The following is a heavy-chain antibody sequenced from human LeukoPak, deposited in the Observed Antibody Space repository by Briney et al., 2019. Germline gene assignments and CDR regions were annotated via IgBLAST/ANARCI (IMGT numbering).Heavy chain of an antibody. CDR1: GFTFSSYG. D-gene: IGHD3-16*01. Sequence: PGGSLRLSCAASGFTFSSYGMHWVRQAPGKGLEWVAIIWYDGSNKYYADSVKGRFTISRDNSKNTLYVQMDSLRAEDTAVYCCARDGAGESFDIWGQGTMVTVSS. J-gene: IGHJ3*02. CDR3: ARDGAGESFDI. V-gene: IGHV3-33*01. CDR2: IWYDGSNK.